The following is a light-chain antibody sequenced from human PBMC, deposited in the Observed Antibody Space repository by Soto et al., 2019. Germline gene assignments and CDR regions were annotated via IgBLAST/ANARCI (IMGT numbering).Light chain of an antibody. J-gene: IGKJ5*01. Sequence: IQMTQSPSSLSASVGDRVTITCQASQDISKNLNWYQQKPGKAPKLLIYDASSLQTGVPSRFSGSGSATHFTLVISSLQPEDIATYYCQQYDNRLPITFGEGTRLEIK. V-gene: IGKV1-33*01. CDR2: DAS. CDR3: QQYDNRLPIT. CDR1: QDISKN.